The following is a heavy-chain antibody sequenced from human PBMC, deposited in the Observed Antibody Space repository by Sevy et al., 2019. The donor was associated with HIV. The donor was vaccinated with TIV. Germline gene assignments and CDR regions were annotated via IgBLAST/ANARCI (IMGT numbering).Heavy chain of an antibody. Sequence: ASVKVSCKAPGYTFTDYDITWVRQVTGQGLELVGWMNPNSGHTAYTENFQGRVSTTRDTSISTAYMELSSLRSEDTAVYYCAKLASCGGDCYYFDFWGQGTLVTVSS. CDR3: AKLASCGGDCYYFDF. D-gene: IGHD2-21*02. CDR1: GYTFTDYD. CDR2: MNPNSGHT. J-gene: IGHJ4*02. V-gene: IGHV1-8*01.